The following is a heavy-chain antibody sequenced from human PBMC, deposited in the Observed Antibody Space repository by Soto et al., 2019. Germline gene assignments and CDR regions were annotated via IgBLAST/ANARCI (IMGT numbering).Heavy chain of an antibody. CDR1: GYTFTNYY. J-gene: IGHJ4*02. D-gene: IGHD6-13*01. V-gene: IGHV1-46*01. CDR2: IDPSGGSP. Sequence: ASVKVSCKASGYTFTNYYIHWVRQAPGQGLEWMGIIDPSGGSPTNAQKFQGRVSMTKNTPYLQMNSLRAEDTAVYYCASSYRRSWPFDYWGQGTLVTVSS. CDR3: ASSYRRSWPFDY.